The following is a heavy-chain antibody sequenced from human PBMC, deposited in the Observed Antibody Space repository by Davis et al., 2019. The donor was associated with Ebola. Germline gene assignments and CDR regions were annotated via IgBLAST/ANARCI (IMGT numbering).Heavy chain of an antibody. CDR2: IYYSGST. CDR1: GGSFSSYY. Sequence: MPSETLSLTCAVYGGSFSSYYWGWIRQPPGKGLEWIGYIYYSGSTNYNPSLKSRVTISVDTSKNQFSLKLSSVTAADTAVYYCAREPNGDYDAFDIWGQGTMVTVSS. CDR3: AREPNGDYDAFDI. J-gene: IGHJ3*02. D-gene: IGHD4-17*01. V-gene: IGHV4-59*01.